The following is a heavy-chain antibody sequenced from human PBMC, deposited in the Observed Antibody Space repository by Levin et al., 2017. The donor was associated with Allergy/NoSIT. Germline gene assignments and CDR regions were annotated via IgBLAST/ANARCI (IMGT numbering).Heavy chain of an antibody. CDR3: ARTTVTRALDY. D-gene: IGHD4-17*01. CDR2: IYYSGST. J-gene: IGHJ4*02. Sequence: ASETLSLTCTVSGGSISSYYWSWIRQPPGKGLEWIGYIYYSGSTNYNPSLKSRVTISVDTSKNQFSLKLSSVTAADTAVYYCARTTVTRALDYWGQGTLVTVSS. V-gene: IGHV4-59*01. CDR1: GGSISSYY.